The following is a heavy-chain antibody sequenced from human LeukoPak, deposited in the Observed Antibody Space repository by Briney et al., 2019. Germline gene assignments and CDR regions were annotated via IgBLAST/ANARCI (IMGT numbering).Heavy chain of an antibody. D-gene: IGHD3-10*01. Sequence: PGRSLRLSCAASGFTFDDYAMHWVRQAPGKGLEWVSGISWNSGSIGYADSVKGRFTISRDNAKNSLYLQMNSLRAEDTALYYCAKDMVRGVIIGGWFDPWGQGTLVTVSS. CDR3: AKDMVRGVIIGGWFDP. CDR2: ISWNSGSI. V-gene: IGHV3-9*01. J-gene: IGHJ5*02. CDR1: GFTFDDYA.